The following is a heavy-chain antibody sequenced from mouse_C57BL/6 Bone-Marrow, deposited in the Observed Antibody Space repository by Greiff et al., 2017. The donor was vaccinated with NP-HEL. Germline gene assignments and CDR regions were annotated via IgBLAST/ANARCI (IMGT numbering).Heavy chain of an antibody. Sequence: EVMLVESGGDLVKPGGSLKLSCAASGFTFSSYGMSWVRPTPDKRLEWVATISSGGSYTYYPDSVQGRVTISRDNAKNILYLQMSSLKSEDTAMYYCARQRVLLSCAYWGQGILVTVSA. J-gene: IGHJ3*01. D-gene: IGHD1-1*01. V-gene: IGHV5-6*01. CDR1: GFTFSSYG. CDR2: ISSGGSYT. CDR3: ARQRVLLSCAY.